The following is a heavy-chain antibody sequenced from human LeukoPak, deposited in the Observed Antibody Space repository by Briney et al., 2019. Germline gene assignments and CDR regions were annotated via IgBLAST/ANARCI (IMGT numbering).Heavy chain of an antibody. Sequence: ASVKVSCKASGYTFTSYAMNWVRQAPGQGLEWMGWINTNTGNPTYAQGFTGRFVFSLDTSVSTAYLQISSLKAEDTAVYYCARDSSSWYWTPHYYYYYGMDVWGQGTMVTVSS. D-gene: IGHD6-13*01. CDR1: GYTFTSYA. J-gene: IGHJ6*02. CDR3: ARDSSSWYWTPHYYYYYGMDV. CDR2: INTNTGNP. V-gene: IGHV7-4-1*02.